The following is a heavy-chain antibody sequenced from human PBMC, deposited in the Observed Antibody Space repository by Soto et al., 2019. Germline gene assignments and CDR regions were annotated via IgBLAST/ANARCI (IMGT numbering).Heavy chain of an antibody. D-gene: IGHD3-22*01. Sequence: SETLSLTCTVSGGSISSGYYYWSWIRQPPGKGLEWIGYIYYSGSTYYNPSLKSRVTISVDTSKNQFSLKLSSVAAADTAVYYFYRDGFGRHYDSSRTNNWFDPFGQGTLVPLCS. CDR3: YRDGFGRHYDSSRTNNWFDP. V-gene: IGHV4-30-4*01. CDR2: IYYSGST. J-gene: IGHJ5*02. CDR1: GGSISSGYYY.